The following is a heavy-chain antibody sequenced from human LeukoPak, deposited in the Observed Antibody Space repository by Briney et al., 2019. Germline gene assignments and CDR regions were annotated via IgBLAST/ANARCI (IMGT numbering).Heavy chain of an antibody. Sequence: GESLNISCKGSGYRFSSNWIGGVRQMSGKGLEWMGIIYPGGSDTRYSPSFQGQVTISADTSINTAYLQWSSLKASDTAMYYCARREWGGDFSYFDYWGQGTLVTVSS. CDR1: GYRFSSNW. J-gene: IGHJ4*02. CDR3: ARREWGGDFSYFDY. CDR2: IYPGGSDT. V-gene: IGHV5-51*01. D-gene: IGHD2-21*02.